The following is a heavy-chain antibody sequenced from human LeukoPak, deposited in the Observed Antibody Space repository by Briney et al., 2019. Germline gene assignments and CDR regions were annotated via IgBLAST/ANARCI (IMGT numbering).Heavy chain of an antibody. J-gene: IGHJ4*02. V-gene: IGHV4-39*01. CDR2: ISSSGKA. CDR3: ARFKGGTGFDY. D-gene: IGHD1-26*01. Sequence: SETLSLPCAASGGSITTTDFHWPWIRQPPGQGFEWIATISSSGKAYYYPSLMSRVTISVDTSKNQFSLDVTSVTAADTGLFYCARFKGGTGFDYWGRGILVIVS. CDR1: GGSITTTDFH.